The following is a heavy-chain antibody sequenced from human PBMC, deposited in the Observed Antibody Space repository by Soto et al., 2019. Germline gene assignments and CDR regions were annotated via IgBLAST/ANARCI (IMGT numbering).Heavy chain of an antibody. V-gene: IGHV3-33*01. CDR1: GFTFSSYG. CDR3: ARDDFWSGYYTSAFDI. CDR2: IWYDGSNK. J-gene: IGHJ3*02. D-gene: IGHD3-3*01. Sequence: GGSLRLSCAASGFTFSSYGMHWVRQAPGKGLEWVAVIWYDGSNKYYADSVKGRFTISRDNSKNTLYLQMNSLRAEDTAVYYCARDDFWSGYYTSAFDIWGQGTMVTVSS.